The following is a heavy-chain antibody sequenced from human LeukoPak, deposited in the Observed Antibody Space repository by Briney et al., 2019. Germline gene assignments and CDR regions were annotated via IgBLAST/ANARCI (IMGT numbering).Heavy chain of an antibody. CDR1: GYTFTGYY. D-gene: IGHD6-13*01. V-gene: IGHV1-2*02. Sequence: ASVKVSCKACGYTFTGYYMHWVRQAPGQGLEWMGWINPSSGGTNYAQKFQGGVTMNRDTSISTAYMELSRLRSDDTAVYYCAKDQQGDLDYWGQGTVVTVSS. CDR3: AKDQQGDLDY. CDR2: INPSSGGT. J-gene: IGHJ4*02.